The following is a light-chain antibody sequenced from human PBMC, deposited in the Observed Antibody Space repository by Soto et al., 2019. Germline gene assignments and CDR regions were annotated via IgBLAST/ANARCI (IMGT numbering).Light chain of an antibody. CDR2: RNN. Sequence: QSVLTQPPSASGTPGERVTISCSGSSSNIGSNYVYWYQQLPGTAPKLLIYRNNQRPSGVPDRFSGSKSGTSASLAISGLRSKDEADYYCAAWDDSLSGHVVFGGGTKVTVL. CDR3: AAWDDSLSGHVV. CDR1: SSNIGSNY. V-gene: IGLV1-47*01. J-gene: IGLJ2*01.